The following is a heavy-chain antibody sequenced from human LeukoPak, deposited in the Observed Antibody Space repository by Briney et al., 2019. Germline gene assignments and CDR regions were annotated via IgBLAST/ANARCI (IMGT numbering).Heavy chain of an antibody. J-gene: IGHJ4*02. CDR1: GFTFSSYA. CDR2: ISGSGGST. CDR3: AKGELWFGESYYFDY. V-gene: IGHV3-23*01. Sequence: GGSLRLSCAASGFTFSSYAMSWVRQAPGKGLEWVSAISGSGGSTYYADSAKGRFTISRDNSKNTLYLQMNSLRAEDTAVYYCAKGELWFGESYYFDYWGQGTLVTVSS. D-gene: IGHD3-10*01.